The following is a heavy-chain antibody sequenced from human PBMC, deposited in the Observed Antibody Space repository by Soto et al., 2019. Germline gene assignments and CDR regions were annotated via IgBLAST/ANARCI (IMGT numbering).Heavy chain of an antibody. CDR1: GGSVTSGNYY. V-gene: IGHV4-61*01. Sequence: QVQLQESGPGLVKPSETLSLTCSVSGGSVTSGNYYWSWIRQPTGKGLEWIGYIDYIGSSNYYPSLKSRVTISVDTSKNQFSLKLSSVTAADTATYYCARTGRQLARYGGDIDSWGQGTLVTVSS. CDR3: ARTGRQLARYGGDIDS. CDR2: IDYIGSS. J-gene: IGHJ4*02. D-gene: IGHD6-13*01.